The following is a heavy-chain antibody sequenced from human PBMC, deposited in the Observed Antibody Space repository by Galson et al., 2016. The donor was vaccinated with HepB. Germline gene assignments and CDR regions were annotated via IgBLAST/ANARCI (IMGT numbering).Heavy chain of an antibody. J-gene: IGHJ4*02. V-gene: IGHV3-73*01. D-gene: IGHD6-6*01. CDR3: IRQPGVYSSP. CDR2: IRNKANNYAT. Sequence: SLRLSCAASGFSFSGSTMHWVRQPSGKGLEWIGFIRNKANNYATEYGDSVKGRFSISRDDSKNTAYLQMNSLQTDDTAVYYCIRQPGVYSSPWGQGTLVTVS. CDR1: GFSFSGST.